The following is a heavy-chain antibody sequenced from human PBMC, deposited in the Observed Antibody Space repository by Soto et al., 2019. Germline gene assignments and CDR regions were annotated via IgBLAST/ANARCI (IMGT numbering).Heavy chain of an antibody. D-gene: IGHD6-19*01. J-gene: IGHJ4*02. Sequence: GGSLRLSCAASGFTFSSYAMHWVRQAPGKGLEYVSAISSNGGSTYYADSVKGRFTISRDNSKNTLYLQMGSLRAEDMAVYYCARGVSIAVDDYFDYWGQGTLVTVSS. CDR2: ISSNGGST. CDR3: ARGVSIAVDDYFDY. CDR1: GFTFSSYA. V-gene: IGHV3-64*02.